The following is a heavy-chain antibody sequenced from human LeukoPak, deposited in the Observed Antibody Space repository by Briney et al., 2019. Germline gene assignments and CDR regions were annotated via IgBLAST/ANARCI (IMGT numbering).Heavy chain of an antibody. Sequence: GGSLRLSCAASGFAFSTFAMIWVRQPPGKGLEWVSSIFQGGGEIHYADSVRGRFTISRDNSKSTLFLQMNSLRAEDTAIYYCATYRQVLLPFDSWGQGTLVTVSS. V-gene: IGHV3-23*01. J-gene: IGHJ4*02. CDR3: ATYRQVLLPFDS. CDR1: GFAFSTFA. CDR2: IFQGGGEI. D-gene: IGHD5-18*01.